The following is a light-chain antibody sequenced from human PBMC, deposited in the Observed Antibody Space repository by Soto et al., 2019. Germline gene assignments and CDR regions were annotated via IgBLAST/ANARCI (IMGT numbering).Light chain of an antibody. CDR1: QSISSW. CDR2: DAS. V-gene: IGKV1-5*01. Sequence: DIQMTQSPSTLSASVGDRVTITCRASQSISSWLAWYQQKPGKAPKLLIYDASSLKSGVPSRFSGSGSGTEFTLTIRSLQPDDFATYYCQQGSTFGQGTKVEIK. J-gene: IGKJ1*01. CDR3: QQGST.